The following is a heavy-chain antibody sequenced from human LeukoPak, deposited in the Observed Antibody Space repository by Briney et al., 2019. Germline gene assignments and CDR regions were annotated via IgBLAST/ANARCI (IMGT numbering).Heavy chain of an antibody. D-gene: IGHD1-7*01. V-gene: IGHV1-2*02. CDR1: GYTFIGYY. CDR2: INPYSGGT. J-gene: IGHJ3*02. CDR3: ARDRTLNSDAFDI. Sequence: ASVKVSCKASGYTFIGYYIHWVRQAPGQGLEWMGWINPYSGGTNYARTFQGRVTMTRDTSISTAYMELIALRSDDTAVYYCARDRTLNSDAFDIWGQGTMVTVS.